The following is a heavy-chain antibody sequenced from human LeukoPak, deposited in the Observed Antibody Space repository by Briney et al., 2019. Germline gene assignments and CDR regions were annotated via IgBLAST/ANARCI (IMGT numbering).Heavy chain of an antibody. CDR1: GFTFSSYG. CDR3: VKDFYHYYGSGSQYYFDY. CDR2: IWYDGSNK. D-gene: IGHD3-10*01. J-gene: IGHJ4*02. Sequence: PGRSLRLSCAASGFTFSSYGMHWVRQAPGKGLEWVAVIWYDGSNKYYADSVKGRFTISRDSSKNTLYLQMSSLRAEDTAVYYCVKDFYHYYGSGSQYYFDYWGQGTLVTVSS. V-gene: IGHV3-33*06.